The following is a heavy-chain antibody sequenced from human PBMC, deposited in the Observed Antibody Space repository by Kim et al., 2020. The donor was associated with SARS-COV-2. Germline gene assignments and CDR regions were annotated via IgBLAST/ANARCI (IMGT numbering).Heavy chain of an antibody. J-gene: IGHJ6*02. D-gene: IGHD5-18*01. CDR3: ARFGYSYDHGMDV. CDR1: GFTFSSYA. V-gene: IGHV3-64*01. Sequence: GGSLRLSCAASGFTFSSYAMHWVRQAPGKGLEYVSAISSNGGSTYYANSVKGRFTISRDNSKNTLYLQMGSLRAEDMAVYYCARFGYSYDHGMDVWGQGTTVTVSS. CDR2: ISSNGGST.